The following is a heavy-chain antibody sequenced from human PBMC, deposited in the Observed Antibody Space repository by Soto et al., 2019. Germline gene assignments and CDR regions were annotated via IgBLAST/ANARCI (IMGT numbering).Heavy chain of an antibody. D-gene: IGHD3-10*01. J-gene: IGHJ4*02. Sequence: SETLSLTCTVSGGSISSAGDYWRWIRKHPGKGLEWIGYIYYSGSTYYNPSLKSRVTISVDTSKNQFSLKLSSVTAADTAVYYCASESRDGSFDYWGQGTLVTVSS. V-gene: IGHV4-31*03. CDR2: IYYSGST. CDR3: ASESRDGSFDY. CDR1: GGSISSAGDY.